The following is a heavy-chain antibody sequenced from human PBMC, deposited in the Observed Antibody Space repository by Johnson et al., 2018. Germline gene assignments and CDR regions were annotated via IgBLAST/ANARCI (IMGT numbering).Heavy chain of an antibody. D-gene: IGHD4-17*01. Sequence: KQPGESLKISCKGSGYSFTSYWIGWVRQMPGKGLEWMGIIYPGDSDTRYTPSFQGQVTMSADKSISTAYLQWSSLKASDTAMYFCVRRYDYDSLDYWGQGTLVTVSS. CDR3: VRRYDYDSLDY. J-gene: IGHJ4*02. CDR1: GYSFTSYW. V-gene: IGHV5-51*03. CDR2: IYPGDSDT.